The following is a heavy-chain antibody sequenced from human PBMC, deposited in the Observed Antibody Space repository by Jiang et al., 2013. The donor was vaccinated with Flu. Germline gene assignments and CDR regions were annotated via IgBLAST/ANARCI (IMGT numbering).Heavy chain of an antibody. CDR1: GFSLSTRGVG. CDR3: ALIQDYYGSGTHGRWFDP. V-gene: IGHV2-5*02. J-gene: IGHJ5*02. Sequence: KPTQTLTLTCTFSGFSLSTRGVGVGWIRQPPGKALEWLVLPYWDDDKRYSPSLESRLTITKDTSKNQVVLTMTNMDPVDTATYYCALIQDYYGSGTHGRWFDPWGQGVLVTVSS. D-gene: IGHD3-10*01. CDR2: PYWDDDK.